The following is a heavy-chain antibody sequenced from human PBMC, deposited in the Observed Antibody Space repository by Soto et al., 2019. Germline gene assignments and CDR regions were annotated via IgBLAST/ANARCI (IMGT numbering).Heavy chain of an antibody. V-gene: IGHV3-33*01. CDR1: GFTFSSYG. CDR3: ARDLTGTPFDY. CDR2: IWYDGSNK. Sequence: LRLSCAASGFTFSSYGMHWVRQAPGKGLEWVAVIWYDGSNKYYADSVKGRFTISRDNSKNTLYLQMNSLRAEDTAVYYCARDLTGTPFDYWGQVTLVTVS. D-gene: IGHD1-20*01. J-gene: IGHJ4*02.